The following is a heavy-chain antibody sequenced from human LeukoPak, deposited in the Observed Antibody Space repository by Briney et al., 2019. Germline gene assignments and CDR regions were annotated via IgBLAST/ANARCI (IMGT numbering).Heavy chain of an antibody. CDR1: GFTFSSYA. CDR2: IRSKANSYAT. V-gene: IGHV3-73*01. Sequence: GGSLRLSCAASGFTFSSYAMSWVRQAPGKGLEWVGRIRSKANSYATAYAASVEGRFTISRDDSKNTAYLQMNSLKTEDTAMYYCTRSITGITAHFDYWGQGTLVTVSS. D-gene: IGHD1-7*01. J-gene: IGHJ4*02. CDR3: TRSITGITAHFDY.